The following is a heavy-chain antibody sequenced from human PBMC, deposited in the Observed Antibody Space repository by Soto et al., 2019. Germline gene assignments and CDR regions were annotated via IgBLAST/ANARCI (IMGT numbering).Heavy chain of an antibody. CDR1: GFTFDGYA. D-gene: IGHD3-16*01. Sequence: PRGSLLLSCATSGFTFDGYAMPWVRQTPGKGLEWVSRIKTDGSVTTYADSVKGRFTISRDNAKKTLYLQMNTLRAEDTAVYYCARDLGGSHDYWGRGTMVTVSS. CDR2: IKTDGSVT. J-gene: IGHJ4*01. CDR3: ARDLGGSHDY. V-gene: IGHV3-74*01.